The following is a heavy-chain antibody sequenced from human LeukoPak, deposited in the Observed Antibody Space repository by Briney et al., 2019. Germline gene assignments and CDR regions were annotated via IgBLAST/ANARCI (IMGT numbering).Heavy chain of an antibody. CDR1: GYTFSSYS. V-gene: IGHV3-48*04. Sequence: GGSLRLSCAASGYTFSSYSMNWVRQAPGKGLEWVSYISSGSSTIYYADSVKGRFTISRDNAENSLYLQMNSLRAGDTAVYYCARYDNGGYWGQGTLVTVSS. J-gene: IGHJ4*02. CDR3: ARYDNGGY. D-gene: IGHD1-1*01. CDR2: ISSGSSTI.